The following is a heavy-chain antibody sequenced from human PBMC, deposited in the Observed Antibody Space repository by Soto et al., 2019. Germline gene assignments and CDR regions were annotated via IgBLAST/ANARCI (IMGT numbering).Heavy chain of an antibody. J-gene: IGHJ4*02. Sequence: QVQLVESGGGLVKPGGCLRLSCAASGFTFSDYYMSWIRQAPGKGLEWVSYISSTGSDTNYADSVKGRFTVSRDNAKNSLYLHLNSLRAEDSAIYYISRSLRAYGGYVGYWGQGTLVTVSS. V-gene: IGHV3-11*05. CDR2: ISSTGSDT. CDR3: SRSLRAYGGYVGY. CDR1: GFTFSDYY. D-gene: IGHD5-12*01.